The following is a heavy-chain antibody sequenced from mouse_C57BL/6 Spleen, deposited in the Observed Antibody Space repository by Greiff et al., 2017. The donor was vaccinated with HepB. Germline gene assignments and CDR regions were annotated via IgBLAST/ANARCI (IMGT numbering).Heavy chain of an antibody. CDR2: IRNKANGYTT. CDR1: GFTFTDYY. CDR3: ARYMMDGNYPFDY. J-gene: IGHJ2*01. D-gene: IGHD2-1*01. V-gene: IGHV7-3*01. Sequence: EVQRVESGGGLVQPGGSLSLSCAASGFTFTDYYMSWVRQPPGKALEWLGFIRNKANGYTTEYSASVKGRFTISRDNSQSILYLQMNALRAEDSATYDCARYMMDGNYPFDYWGQGTTLTVSS.